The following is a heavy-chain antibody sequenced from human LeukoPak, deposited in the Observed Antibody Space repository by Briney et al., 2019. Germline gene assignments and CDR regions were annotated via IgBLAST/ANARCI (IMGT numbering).Heavy chain of an antibody. CDR2: IYYSGST. CDR1: GGSISSGDYY. J-gene: IGHJ2*01. CDR3: ARASYYYDSSGYYYGWYFDL. D-gene: IGHD3-22*01. V-gene: IGHV4-30-4*01. Sequence: SETLSLTCTVSGGSISSGDYYWSWIRQPPGKGLEWIGYIYYSGSTYYNPSLKSRVTISVDTSKNQFSLKLSSVTGADTAVYYCARASYYYDSSGYYYGWYFDLWGRGTLVTVSS.